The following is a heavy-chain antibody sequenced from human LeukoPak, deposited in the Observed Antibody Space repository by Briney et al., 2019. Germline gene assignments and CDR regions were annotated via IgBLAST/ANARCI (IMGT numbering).Heavy chain of an antibody. CDR3: ARRAKGGEYFQH. J-gene: IGHJ1*01. Sequence: SETLSLTCTVSGGSISSGSYYWSWIRQPAGKGLEWIGRIYTSGSTNYNPSLKSRVTISVDTSKNQFSLKLSSVTAADTAVYYCARRAKGGEYFQHWGQGTLVTVSS. CDR2: IYTSGST. D-gene: IGHD1-26*01. V-gene: IGHV4-61*02. CDR1: GGSISSGSYY.